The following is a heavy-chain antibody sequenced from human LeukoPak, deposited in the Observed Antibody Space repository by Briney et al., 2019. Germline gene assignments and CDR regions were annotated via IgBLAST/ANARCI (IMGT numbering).Heavy chain of an antibody. D-gene: IGHD6-13*01. Sequence: ASVKVSCKVSGYALTELSMHWVRQAPGKGLEWMGGFDPEDGETIYAQKFQGRVTMTEDTSTDTAYMELSSLRSEDTAVYYCARGTPGIAVTGYSLGYWGQGTLVTVSS. CDR3: ARGTPGIAVTGYSLGY. CDR2: FDPEDGET. CDR1: GYALTELS. V-gene: IGHV1-24*01. J-gene: IGHJ4*02.